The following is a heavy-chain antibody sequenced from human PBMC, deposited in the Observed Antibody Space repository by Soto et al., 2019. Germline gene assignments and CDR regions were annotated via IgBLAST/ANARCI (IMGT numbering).Heavy chain of an antibody. CDR1: GFTFRDYA. J-gene: IGHJ6*02. D-gene: IGHD2-2*01. CDR3: ARDPPPFSTSFLAFSGMDV. Sequence: GSLRLSCAASGFTFRDYAMHWVRQAPGKGLEWVAGLSFDGCHKYYADSVEGRLTISRDNSKNTVHLEVSSLRLEDTAVYYCARDPPPFSTSFLAFSGMDVWGQGTRVTVSS. V-gene: IGHV3-30*04. CDR2: LSFDGCHK.